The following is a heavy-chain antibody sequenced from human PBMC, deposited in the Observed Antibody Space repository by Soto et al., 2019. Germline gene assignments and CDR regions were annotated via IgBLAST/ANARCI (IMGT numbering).Heavy chain of an antibody. Sequence: EVQLVESGGGLIQPGGSLRLSCAASEFVVSVNYMTWVRQAPGKGLEWVSLVYSGGSTHYADAVRGRLTISRDSSKNTLYLQMNSLTVDDTAVYYCTTSPSVGVWGQGTTVTVSS. CDR3: TTSPSVGV. V-gene: IGHV3-53*01. CDR2: VYSGGST. J-gene: IGHJ6*02. D-gene: IGHD2-2*01. CDR1: EFVVSVNY.